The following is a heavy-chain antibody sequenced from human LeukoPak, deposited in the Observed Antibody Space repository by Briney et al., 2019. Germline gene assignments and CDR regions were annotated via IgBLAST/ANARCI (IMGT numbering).Heavy chain of an antibody. Sequence: ASVKVSCKASGCTFTGDYIHWVRQAPGQGLKWMGWINPNSGGTNYVQKLQGRVTMTRDTSISTAYMELSRLRSDDTGVYYCAREYCSSSSCPFDFWGQGTLVTVSS. J-gene: IGHJ4*02. CDR1: GCTFTGDY. D-gene: IGHD2-15*01. CDR3: AREYCSSSSCPFDF. V-gene: IGHV1-2*02. CDR2: INPNSGGT.